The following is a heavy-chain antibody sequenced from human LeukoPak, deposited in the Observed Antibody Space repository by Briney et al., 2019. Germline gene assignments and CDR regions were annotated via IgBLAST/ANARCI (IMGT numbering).Heavy chain of an antibody. CDR3: ARRSAAKDAFDI. CDR1: GLRFSDYY. CDR2: ISSGGDIM. V-gene: IGHV3-11*04. D-gene: IGHD6-25*01. J-gene: IGHJ3*02. Sequence: PGGSLRLSCAASGLRFSDYYVSWIRQAPGKGLQWVSYISSGGDIMHYADSVKGRFTSSRDNAKNTLYLQMNSLRAEDTAVYYCARRSAAKDAFDIWGQGTMVTVSS.